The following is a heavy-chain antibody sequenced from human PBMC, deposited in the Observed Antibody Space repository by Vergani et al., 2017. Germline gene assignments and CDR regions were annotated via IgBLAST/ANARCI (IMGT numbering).Heavy chain of an antibody. CDR2: IYAGDSDV. CDR1: GYSITNYW. CDR3: AKTNDFSSLYSSYNWFDP. Sequence: EVQLVQSGAEVKKPGESLKISCPGSGYSITNYWIAWVRQRPGKGLEWMGIIYAGDSDVRYSPSFQGQVTMSVDKSLSTAYLQWSSLKASDTATYYCAKTNDFSSLYSSYNWFDPWGQGTQVTVSS. D-gene: IGHD3-3*01. J-gene: IGHJ5*02. V-gene: IGHV5-51*03.